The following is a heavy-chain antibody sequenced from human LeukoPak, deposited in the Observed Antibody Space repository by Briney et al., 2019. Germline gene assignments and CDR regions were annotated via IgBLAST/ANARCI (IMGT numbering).Heavy chain of an antibody. V-gene: IGHV3-21*01. D-gene: IGHD3-10*01. CDR2: ISSGSVYI. J-gene: IGHJ4*02. CDR1: GFTFSTYG. CDR3: ARDKHGSGSYYNFDY. Sequence: GGSLRLSCAASGFTFSTYGMNWVRQAPGKGLEWVSSISSGSVYIYYADSVKGRFTISRDNAKSSLYLQMNSLRAEDTAVYYCARDKHGSGSYYNFDYWGQGTLVTVSS.